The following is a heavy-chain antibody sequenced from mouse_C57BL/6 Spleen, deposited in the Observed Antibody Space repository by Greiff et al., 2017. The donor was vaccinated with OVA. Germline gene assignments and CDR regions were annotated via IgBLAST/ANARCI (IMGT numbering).Heavy chain of an antibody. CDR3: AREGGTRWYFDV. CDR2: IYPGSGST. Sequence: QVQLQQPGAELVKPGASVKMSCKASGYTFTSYWITWVKQRPGQGLEWIGDIYPGSGSTNYNEKFKSKATLTVDTSSSTAYMQLSSLTSEDSAVYYCAREGGTRWYFDVWGTGTTVTVSS. CDR1: GYTFTSYW. J-gene: IGHJ1*03. V-gene: IGHV1-55*01. D-gene: IGHD3-3*01.